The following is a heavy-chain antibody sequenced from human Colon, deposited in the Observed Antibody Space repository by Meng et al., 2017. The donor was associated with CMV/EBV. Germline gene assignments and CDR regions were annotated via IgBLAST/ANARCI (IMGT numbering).Heavy chain of an antibody. V-gene: IGHV4-39*01. D-gene: IGHD3-22*01. Sequence: SETLSLTCTVSGGSISSSSYYWGWIRQPPGKGLEWIGSIYYSGSTYYNPSLKSRVTISVDTSKNQFSLKLSSVTAADTAVYYRARVRITMIVDDWGQGTLVTVSS. CDR1: GGSISSSSYY. CDR2: IYYSGST. J-gene: IGHJ4*02. CDR3: ARVRITMIVDD.